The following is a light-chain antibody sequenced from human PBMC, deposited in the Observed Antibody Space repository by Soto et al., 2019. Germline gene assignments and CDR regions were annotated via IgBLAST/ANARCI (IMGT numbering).Light chain of an antibody. CDR3: QQSYSTPQELT. CDR1: QSISNY. CDR2: AAS. J-gene: IGKJ4*01. V-gene: IGKV1-39*01. Sequence: DIQMTQSQSSLSASVGDRVTITCRASQSISNYLNWYQQKPGKAPKLLIYAASSLQSGVPSRFSGSGSGTDFTLTISSLQPEDFATYYCQQSYSTPQELTFGGGTKVEI.